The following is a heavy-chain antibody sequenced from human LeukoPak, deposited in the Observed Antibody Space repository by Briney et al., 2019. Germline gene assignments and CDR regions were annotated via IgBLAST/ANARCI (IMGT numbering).Heavy chain of an antibody. CDR2: ISAYNGNT. CDR1: GYSFSSYG. D-gene: IGHD3-22*01. J-gene: IGHJ4*02. V-gene: IGHV1-18*01. CDR3: ARAHPEYYDSRGRNPLDY. Sequence: ASVKVSCKASGYSFSSYGISWVRQAPGQGLEWMGWISAYNGNTNYAQQLQGRVTMTTDTSTSTANMELRSLRSDDTAVYYYARAHPEYYDSRGRNPLDYWGQGTLVTVSS.